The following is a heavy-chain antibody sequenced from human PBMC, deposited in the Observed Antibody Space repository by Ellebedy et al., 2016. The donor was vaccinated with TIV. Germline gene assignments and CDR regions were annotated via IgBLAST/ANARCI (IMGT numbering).Heavy chain of an antibody. D-gene: IGHD6-6*01. CDR1: EFTFGSYW. J-gene: IGHJ4*02. CDR2: IKQDGSEK. CDR3: ARARIYSSSALDY. Sequence: PGGSLRLSCAASEFTFGSYWMSWVRQAPGKGLEWVANIKQDGSEKHYVDSVKARFTISRDNAKNSLYLQMDSLRVEDTAVYYCARARIYSSSALDYWGQGTLVTVSS. V-gene: IGHV3-7*03.